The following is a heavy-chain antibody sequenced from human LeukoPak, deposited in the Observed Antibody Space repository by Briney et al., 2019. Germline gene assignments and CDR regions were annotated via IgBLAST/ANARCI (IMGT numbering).Heavy chain of an antibody. CDR1: GFTSSSYA. V-gene: IGHV3-23*01. CDR2: ISGSGGST. D-gene: IGHD3-22*01. CDR3: AKDLYYDSSGYYYY. Sequence: GGSLRLSCAASGFTSSSYAMSWVRQAPGKGLEWVSAISGSGGSTYYADSVKGRFTISRDNSKNTLYLQMNSLRAEDTAVYYCAKDLYYDSSGYYYYWGQGTLVTVSS. J-gene: IGHJ4*02.